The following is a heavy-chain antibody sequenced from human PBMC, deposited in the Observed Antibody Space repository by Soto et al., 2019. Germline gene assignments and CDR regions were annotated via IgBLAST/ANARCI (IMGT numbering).Heavy chain of an antibody. CDR2: ISAYNGNT. J-gene: IGHJ4*02. V-gene: IGHV1-18*01. CDR3: ARDEYYDTLTGSYDY. D-gene: IGHD3-9*01. Sequence: ASVKVSCKASGYTFTSYGISWVRQAPGQGLEWMGWISAYNGNTNYAQKLQGRVTMTTDTSTSTAYMELRSLRSDDTAVYYCARDEYYDTLTGSYDYWGQGTLVTVSS. CDR1: GYTFTSYG.